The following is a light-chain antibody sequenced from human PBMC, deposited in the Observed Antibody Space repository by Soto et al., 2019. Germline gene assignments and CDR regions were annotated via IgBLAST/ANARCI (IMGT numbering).Light chain of an antibody. J-gene: IGKJ2*01. Sequence: IVLTQSPDTLSLSPGEIATLSFRASQSVSSNYVSWYQQKPVQAPRLLTHGSSSRDTGVPDRFSGRGSGTTFTLVISRLEPEDFAVYYCQQYGTSPFTFGQGTKVDIK. CDR3: QQYGTSPFT. CDR1: QSVSSNY. CDR2: GSS. V-gene: IGKV3-20*01.